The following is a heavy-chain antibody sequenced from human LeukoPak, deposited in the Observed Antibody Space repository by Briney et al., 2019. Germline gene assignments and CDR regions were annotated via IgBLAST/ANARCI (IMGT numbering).Heavy chain of an antibody. CDR3: AAFFYDSTGYRSFDF. J-gene: IGHJ3*01. V-gene: IGHV3-21*06. CDR1: GFTFSDYS. D-gene: IGHD3-22*01. CDR2: IGSSSTYI. Sequence: GGSLRLSCAASGFTFSDYSMNWVRQAPGKGLEWVSSIGSSSTYIYYADSVKGRFTISRDNAKSSLSLQMSSLRAEDTAVYYCAAFFYDSTGYRSFDFWGQGTMVTVSS.